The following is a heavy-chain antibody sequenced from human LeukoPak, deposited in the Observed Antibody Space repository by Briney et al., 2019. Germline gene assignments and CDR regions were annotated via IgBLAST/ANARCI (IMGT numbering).Heavy chain of an antibody. CDR3: TRGSPYCSGGSCTFTPY. CDR2: IRGKAYGGTT. J-gene: IGHJ4*02. Sequence: GGSLRHSCTTSGFTFGDYAMSWVRQAPGKGLEWVGFIRGKAYGGTTEYAASVKGRFTISRDDSKSIAYLQMSSLKTEDTAVYYCTRGSPYCSGGSCTFTPYWGQGTLVTVSS. D-gene: IGHD2-15*01. CDR1: GFTFGDYA. V-gene: IGHV3-49*04.